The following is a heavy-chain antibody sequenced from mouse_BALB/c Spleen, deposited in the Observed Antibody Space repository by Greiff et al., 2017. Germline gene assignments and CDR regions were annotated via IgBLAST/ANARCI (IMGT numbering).Heavy chain of an antibody. J-gene: IGHJ4*01. V-gene: IGHV1-14*01. CDR3: ARWNYGYEGYAMDY. CDR1: GYTFTSYV. D-gene: IGHD1-2*01. Sequence: EVKLQESGPELVKPGASVKMSCKASGYTFTSYVMHWVKQKPGQGLEWIGYINPYNDGTKYNAKFKGKATLTSDKSSSTAYMELSSLTSEDSAVYYCARWNYGYEGYAMDYWGQGTSVTVSS. CDR2: INPYNDGT.